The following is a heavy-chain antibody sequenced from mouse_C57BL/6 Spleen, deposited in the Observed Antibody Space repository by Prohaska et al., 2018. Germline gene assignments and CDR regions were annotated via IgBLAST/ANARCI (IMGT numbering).Heavy chain of an antibody. CDR3: ARYDYDGVFAY. V-gene: IGHV7-3*01. D-gene: IGHD2-4*01. CDR2: IRNKANGYTT. J-gene: IGHJ3*01. Sequence: EVKLVESGGGLVQPGGSLSLSCAASGFTFTDYYMSWVRQPPGKVLEWLGFIRNKANGYTTEYSASVKGRFTISRDNSQSILYLQMNALRAEDSATYYCARYDYDGVFAYWGQGTLVTVSA. CDR1: GFTFTDYY.